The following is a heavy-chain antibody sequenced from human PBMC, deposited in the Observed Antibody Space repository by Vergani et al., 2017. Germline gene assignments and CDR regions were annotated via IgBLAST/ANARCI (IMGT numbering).Heavy chain of an antibody. V-gene: IGHV3-20*04. D-gene: IGHD3-10*01. CDR1: GFTFGDYD. CDR3: ARRGSGNTYYFDY. CDR2: VNWNGDSS. Sequence: EVQLVESGGGVVRPGGSLRLSCAASGFTFGDYDMNWVRQAPGKGLEWVSRVNWNGDSSVYADSVKGRFTISRDNAKNSLYLQMTSLRAEDTAFYYCARRGSGNTYYFDYWGQGALVTVSS. J-gene: IGHJ4*02.